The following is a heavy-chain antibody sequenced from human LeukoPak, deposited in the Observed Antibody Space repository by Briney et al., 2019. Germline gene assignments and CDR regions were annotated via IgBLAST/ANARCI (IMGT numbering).Heavy chain of an antibody. V-gene: IGHV1-24*01. CDR3: ATSKIAAAGTEVDY. CDR1: GYTLTELS. Sequence: ASVKVSCKVSGYTLTELSMHWVRQAPGKGVEWMGGFDPEDGETIYAQKFQGTVTMTEDTSTDTAYMEVSSLRSEDTAVYYCATSKIAAAGTEVDYWGQGTLVTVSS. CDR2: FDPEDGET. J-gene: IGHJ4*02. D-gene: IGHD6-13*01.